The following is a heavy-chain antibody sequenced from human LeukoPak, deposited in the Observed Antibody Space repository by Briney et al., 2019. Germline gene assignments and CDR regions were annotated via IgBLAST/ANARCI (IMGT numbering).Heavy chain of an antibody. J-gene: IGHJ4*02. V-gene: IGHV1-18*01. CDR3: ARDRPSYDFWSGYCTPHLDY. CDR1: GYTFTSYG. D-gene: IGHD3-3*01. Sequence: ASVKVSCKASGYTFTSYGISWVRQAPGQGLEWMGWISAYNGNTNYAQKLQGRVTMTTDTSTSTAYMEPRSLRSDDTAVYYCARDRPSYDFWSGYCTPHLDYWGQGTLVTVSS. CDR2: ISAYNGNT.